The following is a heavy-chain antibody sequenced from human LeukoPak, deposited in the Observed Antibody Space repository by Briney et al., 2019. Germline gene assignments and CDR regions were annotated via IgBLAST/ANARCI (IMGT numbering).Heavy chain of an antibody. J-gene: IGHJ6*02. CDR1: GGSISSGGYY. D-gene: IGHD2-2*01. CDR2: IYYSGST. Sequence: SETLSLTCTVSGGSISSGGYYWSWIRQHPGKGLEWIGYIYYSGSTYYNPSLKSRVTISVDTSKNQFSLKLSSVTAADTAVYYCARRPNIVVVPAAIPRLIKYGMDVWGQGTTVTVSS. CDR3: ARRPNIVVVPAAIPRLIKYGMDV. V-gene: IGHV4-31*03.